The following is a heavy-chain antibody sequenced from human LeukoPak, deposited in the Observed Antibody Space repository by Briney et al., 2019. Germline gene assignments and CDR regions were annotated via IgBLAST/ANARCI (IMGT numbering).Heavy chain of an antibody. V-gene: IGHV3-21*01. Sequence: TGGSLRLSCAASGFTFSSYSMNWVRQAPGKGLEWVSSISSSSSYIYYADSVKGRFTISRDNAKNSLYLQMNSLRAEDTALYYCARERQQLRYLDYWGQGALVTVSS. D-gene: IGHD6-13*01. J-gene: IGHJ4*02. CDR2: ISSSSSYI. CDR3: ARERQQLRYLDY. CDR1: GFTFSSYS.